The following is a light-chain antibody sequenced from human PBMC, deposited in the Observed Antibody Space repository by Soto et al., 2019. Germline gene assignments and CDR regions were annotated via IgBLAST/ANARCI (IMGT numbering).Light chain of an antibody. J-gene: IGLJ3*02. Sequence: QSVLTQPPAVSGAPGQRVTISCTGSNSNIGAGYDVHWYQQLPRIAPKLLIYGNNIRPSGVPDRFSGSKFATSAYLTISGLQAEDEAEYYCQSQDGSLSVSVFGGGTKLTVL. V-gene: IGLV1-40*01. CDR1: NSNIGAGYD. CDR2: GNN. CDR3: QSQDGSLSVSV.